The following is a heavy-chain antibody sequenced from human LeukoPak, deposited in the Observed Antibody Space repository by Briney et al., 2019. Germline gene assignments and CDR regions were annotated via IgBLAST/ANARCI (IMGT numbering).Heavy chain of an antibody. J-gene: IGHJ4*02. CDR2: ISGGGGNT. Sequence: GGSLRLSCAASGFTFDDYGMSWVRQAPGKGLEWVSAISGGGGNTYYADSVKGRFTISRDNSKNTLYLQMNSLRAEDTAVYYCAKTYYYDSSNYPPMDYWGQGTLVTVSS. CDR3: AKTYYYDSSNYPPMDY. D-gene: IGHD3-22*01. CDR1: GFTFDDYG. V-gene: IGHV3-23*01.